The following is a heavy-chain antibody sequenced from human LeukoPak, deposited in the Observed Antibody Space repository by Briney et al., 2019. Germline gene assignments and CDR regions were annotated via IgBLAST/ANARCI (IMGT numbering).Heavy chain of an antibody. D-gene: IGHD5-18*01. CDR2: IYYSGST. CDR1: GVSISSSSYY. J-gene: IGHJ5*02. V-gene: IGHV4-39*07. Sequence: PSETLSLTCTVSGVSISSSSYYWGWIRQPPGKGLEWIGSIYYSGSTYYNPSLKSRVTISVDTSKNQFSLKLSSVTAADTAVYYCARGRAPIQLWLTPGRWWFDPWGQGTLVTVSS. CDR3: ARGRAPIQLWLTPGRWWFDP.